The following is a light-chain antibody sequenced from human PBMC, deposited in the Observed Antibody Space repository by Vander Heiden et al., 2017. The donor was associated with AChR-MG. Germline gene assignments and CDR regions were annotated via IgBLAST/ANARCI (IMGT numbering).Light chain of an antibody. V-gene: IGLV2-14*03. Sequence: QSALTQPASVSGSPGQSITISCTGTSSDIGGYNYVSWYQQHPAEAPKLLIYDVSDRPSGVSNRFSGSKSGNTASLTISGLQAEDEADYYCCSYTSTSTRVFGGGTKLTVL. J-gene: IGLJ3*02. CDR2: DVS. CDR3: CSYTSTSTRV. CDR1: SSDIGGYNY.